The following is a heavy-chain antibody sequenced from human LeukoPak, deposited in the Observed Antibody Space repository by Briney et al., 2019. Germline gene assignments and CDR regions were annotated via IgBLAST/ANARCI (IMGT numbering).Heavy chain of an antibody. V-gene: IGHV3-33*01. J-gene: IGHJ4*02. CDR1: GFTFSSYG. D-gene: IGHD5-18*01. CDR3: ARGAFGYSYGRQFDY. Sequence: PGRSLRLSCAASGFTFSSYGMHWVRQAPGKGLEWVAVIWYDGSNKYYADSVKGRFTISRDNSKNTLYLQMNSLRAEDTAVYYCARGAFGYSYGRQFDYWGQGTLVTVSS. CDR2: IWYDGSNK.